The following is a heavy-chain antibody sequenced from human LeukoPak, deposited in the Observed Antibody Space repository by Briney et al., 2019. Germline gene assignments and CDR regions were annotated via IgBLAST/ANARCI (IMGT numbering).Heavy chain of an antibody. CDR1: GFTFSSYE. J-gene: IGHJ6*02. Sequence: GGSLRLSCAASGFTFSSYEMNWVRQAPGKGLEWASYISSSGENIYYADSVKGRFTISRDNAKNSLYLQMNSLRAEGTAVYFCARTPTYDFWSGYTLDVWGQGTTVTVSS. V-gene: IGHV3-48*03. CDR2: ISSSGENI. D-gene: IGHD3-3*01. CDR3: ARTPTYDFWSGYTLDV.